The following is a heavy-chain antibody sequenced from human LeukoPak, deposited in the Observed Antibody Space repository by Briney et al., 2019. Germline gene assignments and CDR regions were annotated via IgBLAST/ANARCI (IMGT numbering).Heavy chain of an antibody. CDR1: GFTVSSNY. CDR3: ASAGSGWDDY. Sequence: GGTLRLSCAASGFTVSSNYMSWVRQAPGKGLEWVSIIYSGGSTYYADSVKGRFTISRDNSKNTLYLQMNSLRAEDTAVYYCASAGSGWDDYWGQGTLVTVSS. J-gene: IGHJ4*02. D-gene: IGHD6-19*01. V-gene: IGHV3-66*01. CDR2: IYSGGST.